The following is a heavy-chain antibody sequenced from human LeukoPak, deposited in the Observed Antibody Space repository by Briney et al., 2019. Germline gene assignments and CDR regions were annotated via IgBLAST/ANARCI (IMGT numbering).Heavy chain of an antibody. V-gene: IGHV1-69*05. CDR3: ARDPAVAAAGLFDY. CDR2: IIPIFGTA. D-gene: IGHD6-13*01. CDR1: GGTFSSYA. Sequence: ASVKVSCKASGGTFSSYAISWVRQAPGQGLEWMRGIIPIFGTANYAQKFQGRVTITTDESTSTAYMELSSLRSEDTAVYYCARDPAVAAAGLFDYWGQGTLVTVSS. J-gene: IGHJ4*02.